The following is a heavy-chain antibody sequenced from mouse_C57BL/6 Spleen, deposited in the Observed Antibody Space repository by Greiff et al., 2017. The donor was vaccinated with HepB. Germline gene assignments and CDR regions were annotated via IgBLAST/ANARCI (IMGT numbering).Heavy chain of an antibody. D-gene: IGHD1-1*01. V-gene: IGHV5-17*01. CDR1: GFTFSDYG. Sequence: DVQLVESGGGLVKPGGSLKLSCAASGFTFSDYGMHWVRQAPEKGLEWVAYISSGSSTIYYADTVKGRFTISRDNAKNTLFLQMTSLRSEDTAMYYCARGYYYGSSYGNYFDYWGQGTTLTVSS. CDR3: ARGYYYGSSYGNYFDY. CDR2: ISSGSSTI. J-gene: IGHJ2*01.